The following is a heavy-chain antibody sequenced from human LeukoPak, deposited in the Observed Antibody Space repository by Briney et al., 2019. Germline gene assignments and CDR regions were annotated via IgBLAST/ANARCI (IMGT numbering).Heavy chain of an antibody. J-gene: IGHJ4*02. CDR3: ARDDISTDYYFDH. CDR1: GFTFSSYG. D-gene: IGHD3-9*01. CDR2: ISYDGSNK. Sequence: TGGSLRLSCAASGFTFSSYGMHWVRQAPGKGLEWVAVISYDGSNKYYADSVKGRFTISRDNSKNTLYLQMNSLRAEDTAVYYCARDDISTDYYFDHWGQGTLVTVSS. V-gene: IGHV3-30*03.